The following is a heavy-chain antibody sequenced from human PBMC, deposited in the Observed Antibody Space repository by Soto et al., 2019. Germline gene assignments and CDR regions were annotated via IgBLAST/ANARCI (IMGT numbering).Heavy chain of an antibody. Sequence: EVQLVASGGGLVKPGGSLRLSCAASGFTFSSYSMNWVRQAPGKGLEWVSSISSSSSYIYYADSVKGRFTISRDNAKNSLYLQMNSLRAEDTAVYYCARVRGVTGSSDYWGQGTLVTVSS. J-gene: IGHJ4*02. V-gene: IGHV3-21*01. CDR3: ARVRGVTGSSDY. CDR1: GFTFSSYS. CDR2: ISSSSSYI. D-gene: IGHD3-10*01.